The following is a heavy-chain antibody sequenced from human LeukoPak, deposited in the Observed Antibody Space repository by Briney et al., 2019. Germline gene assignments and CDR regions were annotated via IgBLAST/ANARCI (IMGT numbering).Heavy chain of an antibody. CDR2: ISDDGSNK. Sequence: GRSLRLSCAASGFTFSSYAMRWVRQAPGKGLEWVAVISDDGSNKYYADSVKGRFTISRDNSKNTLYLQMNSLRAEDTAVYYCARVDDLDAFAVWGQGTMVIVFS. V-gene: IGHV3-30*04. CDR3: ARVDDLDAFAV. D-gene: IGHD2-2*03. J-gene: IGHJ3*01. CDR1: GFTFSSYA.